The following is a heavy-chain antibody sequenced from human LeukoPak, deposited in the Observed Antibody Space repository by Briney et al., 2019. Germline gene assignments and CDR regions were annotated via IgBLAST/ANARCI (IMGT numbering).Heavy chain of an antibody. Sequence: KPSETLSLTCAVYGGSFSGYYWSWIRQPPGKGLEWIGEINHSGSTNYNPSLKSRVTISVDTSKNQFSLKLSSVTAADTAVYYCARAFLGIEYFDYWGQGTLVTVSS. CDR2: INHSGST. D-gene: IGHD7-27*01. CDR1: GGSFSGYY. J-gene: IGHJ4*02. CDR3: ARAFLGIEYFDY. V-gene: IGHV4-34*01.